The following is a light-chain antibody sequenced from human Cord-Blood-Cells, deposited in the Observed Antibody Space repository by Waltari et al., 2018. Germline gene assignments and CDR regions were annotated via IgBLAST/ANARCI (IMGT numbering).Light chain of an antibody. J-gene: IGLJ2*01. Sequence: QSALTQPRSVSGSPGQSVTISCTGTSSDVGGYHFVSWYQQHPGKAPKLMIYDVSKRPSGVPDRFSGSKSGTTASLTISGLQAEDEADYYCCSYAGSYTLVFGGGTKLTVL. CDR2: DVS. CDR1: SSDVGGYHF. V-gene: IGLV2-11*01. CDR3: CSYAGSYTLV.